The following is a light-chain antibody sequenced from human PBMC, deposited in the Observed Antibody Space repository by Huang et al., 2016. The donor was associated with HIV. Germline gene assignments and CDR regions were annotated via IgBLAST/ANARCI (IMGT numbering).Light chain of an antibody. CDR3: QQYNSYSGK. CDR2: KAS. V-gene: IGKV1-5*03. J-gene: IGKJ1*01. CDR1: QRIGTW. Sequence: DIQMTQSPSALSASVGDRVTITCRASQRIGTWLAWYQQKPGKPPTLLIYKASTLQGGVPSRFGGGGSGTEFTLTISSLQPDDFATYFCQQYNSYSGKFGQGTKVE.